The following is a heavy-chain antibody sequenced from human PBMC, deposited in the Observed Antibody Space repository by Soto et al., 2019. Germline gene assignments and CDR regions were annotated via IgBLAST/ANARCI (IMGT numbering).Heavy chain of an antibody. CDR3: ATYSGSYSSDAFDI. CDR1: GGSISSGDYY. V-gene: IGHV4-30-4*01. CDR2: IYYSGST. D-gene: IGHD1-26*01. J-gene: IGHJ3*02. Sequence: SETLSLSCTVSGGSISSGDYYWSWIRQPPGKGLEWIGYIYYSGSTYYNPSLKSRVTISVDTSKNQFSLKLSSVTAADTAVYYRATYSGSYSSDAFDIWGQGTMVTVSS.